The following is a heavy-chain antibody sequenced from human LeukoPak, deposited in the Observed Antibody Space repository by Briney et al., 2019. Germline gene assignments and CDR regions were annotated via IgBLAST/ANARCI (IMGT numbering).Heavy chain of an antibody. CDR1: GFTISTKY. D-gene: IGHD3-22*01. CDR3: AREGVYDSSGYNDAFDI. CDR2: IKSGTDT. J-gene: IGHJ3*02. Sequence: GGSLRLSCAASGFTISTKYMSWVRQAPGKGLEWVSVIKSGTDTRYADSVKGRFTISRDNSKNTLYLQMNSLRAEDTAVYYCAREGVYDSSGYNDAFDICGQGTMVTVSS. V-gene: IGHV3-53*01.